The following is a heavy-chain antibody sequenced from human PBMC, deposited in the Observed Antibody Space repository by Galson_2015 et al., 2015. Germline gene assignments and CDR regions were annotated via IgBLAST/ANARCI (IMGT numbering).Heavy chain of an antibody. Sequence: SLRLSCAASGFTFNSIGMHWVRQAPGKGLEWVAVISHDGTKKYYADSLKGRFTISRDNSKNTSYLQMDSLRTEDTAVYYCAKGCSTDNNCFRIDFWGQGTLVTVSS. CDR2: ISHDGTKK. CDR1: GFTFNSIG. D-gene: IGHD2-21*01. J-gene: IGHJ4*02. V-gene: IGHV3-30*18. CDR3: AKGCSTDNNCFRIDF.